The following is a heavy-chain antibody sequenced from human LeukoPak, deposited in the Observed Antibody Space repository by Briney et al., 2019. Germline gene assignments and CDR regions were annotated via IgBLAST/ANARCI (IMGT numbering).Heavy chain of an antibody. CDR2: IYSGGST. J-gene: IGHJ6*03. V-gene: IGHV3-66*01. CDR1: GFTVSSNY. Sequence: PGGSLRLSCAASGFTVSSNYMSWVRQAPGKGLEWVSVIYSGGSTYYADSVKGRFTISRDNSKNTLYLQMNSLRAEDTAVYFCAKDYSSSGKVYYYYYMDVWGKGTTVTVSS. D-gene: IGHD6-6*01. CDR3: AKDYSSSGKVYYYYYMDV.